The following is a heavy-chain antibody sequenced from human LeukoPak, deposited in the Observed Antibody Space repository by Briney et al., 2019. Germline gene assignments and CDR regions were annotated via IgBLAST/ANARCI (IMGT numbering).Heavy chain of an antibody. CDR2: INHSGST. V-gene: IGHV4-34*01. CDR3: ARGGYNYGAFFSYYYYMDV. Sequence: SETLSLTCAVYGGSFSGYYWSWIRQPPGKGLEWIGEINHSGSTNYNPSLKSRVTISVDTSKNQFSLKLSSVTAADTAVYYCARGGYNYGAFFSYYYYMDVWGKGTTVTISS. CDR1: GGSFSGYY. J-gene: IGHJ6*03. D-gene: IGHD5-18*01.